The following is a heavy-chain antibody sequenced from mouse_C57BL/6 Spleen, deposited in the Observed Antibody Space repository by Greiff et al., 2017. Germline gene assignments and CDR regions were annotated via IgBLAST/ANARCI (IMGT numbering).Heavy chain of an antibody. J-gene: IGHJ2*01. CDR2: INPNYGTT. CDR3: ARRRTGFDY. CDR1: GYSFTDYN. Sequence: EVKLQQSGPELVKPGASVKISCKASGYSFTDYNMNWVKQSNGKRLEWIGVINPNYGTTSSNQKFKGKATLTVDQSSSTASMRLNSLTSEDAAVYDCARRRTGFDYWGQGTTLTVSS. V-gene: IGHV1-39*01.